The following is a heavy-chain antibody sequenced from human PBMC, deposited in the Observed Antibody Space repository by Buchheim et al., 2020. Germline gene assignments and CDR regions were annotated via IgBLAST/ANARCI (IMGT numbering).Heavy chain of an antibody. Sequence: QVQLVQSGAEVKKPRAPVKVSCKASGYTFTGYYMHWVRQAPGQGLEWMGWINPNSGGTNYAQKFQGRVTMTRDTSISTAYMELSRLRSDDTAVYYCARAWLYGDPREIPPGDYWGQGTL. CDR3: ARAWLYGDPREIPPGDY. CDR2: INPNSGGT. D-gene: IGHD4-17*01. J-gene: IGHJ4*02. CDR1: GYTFTGYY. V-gene: IGHV1-2*02.